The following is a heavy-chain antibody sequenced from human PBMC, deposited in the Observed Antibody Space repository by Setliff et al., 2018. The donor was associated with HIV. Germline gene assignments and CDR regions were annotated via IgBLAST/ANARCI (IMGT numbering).Heavy chain of an antibody. CDR1: GGSISSYY. CDR3: VSAGSGTRAPPRY. D-gene: IGHD1-1*01. V-gene: IGHV4-59*01. CDR2: IFYSGST. J-gene: IGHJ4*02. Sequence: SETLSLTCTVSGGSISSYYWSWIRQPPGEGLEWIGYIFYSGSTNYNPSLRSRVTISLDTSKNQFSLKLTSVTAADTAVYYCVSAGSGTRAPPRYWGQGTLVTVSS.